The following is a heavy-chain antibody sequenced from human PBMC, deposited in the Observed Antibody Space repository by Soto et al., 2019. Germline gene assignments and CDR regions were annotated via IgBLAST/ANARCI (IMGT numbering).Heavy chain of an antibody. CDR2: IYHSGST. CDR3: ARVYLYYFDY. V-gene: IGHV4-30-2*01. J-gene: IGHJ4*02. CDR1: GGSISNGGYS. Sequence: SETLSLTCAVSGGSISNGGYSWSWIRQPPGKGLEWIGYIYHSGSTYYNPSLKSRVTISVDRSKNQFSLKLSSVTAADTAVYYCARVYLYYFDYWGQGTLVTVSS.